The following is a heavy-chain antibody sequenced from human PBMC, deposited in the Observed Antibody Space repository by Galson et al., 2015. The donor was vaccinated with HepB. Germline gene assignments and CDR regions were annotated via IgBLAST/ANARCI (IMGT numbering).Heavy chain of an antibody. D-gene: IGHD1-26*01. Sequence: QSGAEVKKPGESLKISCKDSGDSFTRYWIGWVRQMPGKGLEGMGVIYPGDSDTRYSPSFQGQVTISVDKSISTAYLQWRSLKASDTALYYCARLIDGSSPYFDPWGQGTLVSVSS. CDR1: GDSFTRYW. CDR2: IYPGDSDT. CDR3: ARLIDGSSPYFDP. J-gene: IGHJ5*02. V-gene: IGHV5-51*03.